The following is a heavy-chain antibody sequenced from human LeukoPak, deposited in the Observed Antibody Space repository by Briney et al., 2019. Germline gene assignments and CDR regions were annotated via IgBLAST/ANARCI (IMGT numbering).Heavy chain of an antibody. CDR3: ARVEGYYDILTGYTDRPNGAFDI. V-gene: IGHV4-30-2*01. Sequence: PSETLSLTCAVSGGSISSGGYSWSWIRQPPGKGLEWIGYIYHSGSTYYNPSLKSRVTISVDRSKNQFSLKLSSVTAADTAVYYCARVEGYYDILTGYTDRPNGAFDIWGQGTMVTVSS. CDR1: GGSISSGGYS. CDR2: IYHSGST. J-gene: IGHJ3*02. D-gene: IGHD3-9*01.